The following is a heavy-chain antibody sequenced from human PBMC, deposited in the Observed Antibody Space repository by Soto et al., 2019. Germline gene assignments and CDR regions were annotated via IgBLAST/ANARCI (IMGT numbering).Heavy chain of an antibody. CDR3: AGIITMVRGVINWFDP. Sequence: SETLSVTCTVSGGSIGSYYWSWSRQPPWKGLEWIGYIYYSGSTNYNPSLKSRVTISVDTSKNQFSLKLSSVTAADTAVYYCAGIITMVRGVINWFDPWGQGTLVTVS. CDR2: IYYSGST. V-gene: IGHV4-59*01. CDR1: GGSIGSYY. D-gene: IGHD3-10*01. J-gene: IGHJ5*02.